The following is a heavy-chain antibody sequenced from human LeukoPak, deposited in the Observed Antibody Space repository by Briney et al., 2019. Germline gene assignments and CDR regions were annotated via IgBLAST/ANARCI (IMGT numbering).Heavy chain of an antibody. CDR2: INPNSGGT. V-gene: IGHV1-2*02. CDR1: GYTFTGYY. Sequence: GASVKVSCKASGYTFTGYYMHWVRQAPGQGLEWMGWINPNSGGTNYAQKFQGRVTVTRDTSISTAYMELSRLRSDDTAVYYCARINGGNSFGSHAFDIWGQGTMVTVSS. D-gene: IGHD4-23*01. CDR3: ARINGGNSFGSHAFDI. J-gene: IGHJ3*02.